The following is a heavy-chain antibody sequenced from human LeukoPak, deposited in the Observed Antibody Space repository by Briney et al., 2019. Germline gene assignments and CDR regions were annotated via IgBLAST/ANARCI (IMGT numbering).Heavy chain of an antibody. V-gene: IGHV3-23*01. CDR3: AKTPHGGGYNYVYFDY. CDR2: ISGSGGST. J-gene: IGHJ4*02. CDR1: GFTFSSYA. Sequence: PGGSLRLSCAASGFTFSSYAMSWVRQAPGKGLEWVSAISGSGGSTYYADSVKGRFTISRDNSKNTLYLQMNSLRAEDTAVYYCAKTPHGGGYNYVYFDYWGQGTLVTVSS. D-gene: IGHD5-18*01.